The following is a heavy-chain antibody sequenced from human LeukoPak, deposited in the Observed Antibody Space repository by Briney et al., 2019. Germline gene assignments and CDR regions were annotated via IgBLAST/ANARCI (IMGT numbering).Heavy chain of an antibody. V-gene: IGHV4-34*01. Sequence: PSETLSLTCAVYGGSFSGYYWSWIRQPPGKGLEWIGEINHSGSTNHNPSLKSRVTISVDTSKNQFSLKLSSVTAADTAVYYCARFAIFGVVTLMNAFDIWGQGTMVTVSS. CDR1: GGSFSGYY. J-gene: IGHJ3*02. CDR3: ARFAIFGVVTLMNAFDI. D-gene: IGHD3-3*01. CDR2: INHSGST.